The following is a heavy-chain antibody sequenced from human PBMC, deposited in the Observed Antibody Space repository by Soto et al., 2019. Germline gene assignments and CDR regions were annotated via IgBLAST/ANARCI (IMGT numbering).Heavy chain of an antibody. D-gene: IGHD3-22*01. V-gene: IGHV1-18*01. CDR1: GYTFTSYG. CDR3: AREPTMIVVIITGDAFDL. CDR2: ISAYNGNT. J-gene: IGHJ3*01. Sequence: QVQLVQSGAEVKKPGASVKVSCKASGYTFTSYGISWVRQAPGQGLEWMGWISAYNGNTNYAQEFQGRVTMTTDTSTSTAYMELRSLRSDDTAVYYCAREPTMIVVIITGDAFDLWGQGTMVTVSS.